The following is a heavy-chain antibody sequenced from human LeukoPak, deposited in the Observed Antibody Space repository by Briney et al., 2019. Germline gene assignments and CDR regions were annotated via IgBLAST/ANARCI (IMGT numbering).Heavy chain of an antibody. CDR2: IYHSGST. D-gene: IGHD3-16*01. CDR3: ASYTDAFDI. V-gene: IGHV4-38-2*02. CDR1: GDSISSGYY. J-gene: IGHJ3*02. Sequence: PSETLSLTCTVSGDSISSGYYWGWIRQPPEKGLEWIGSIYHSGSTYYNPSLKSRVTISVDTSKNQFSLKLSSVTAADTAVYYCASYTDAFDIWGQGTMVTVSS.